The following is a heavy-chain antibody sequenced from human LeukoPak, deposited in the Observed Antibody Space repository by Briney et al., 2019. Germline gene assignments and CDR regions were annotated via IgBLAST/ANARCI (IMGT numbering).Heavy chain of an antibody. D-gene: IGHD4-11*01. CDR1: GGSISSYY. CDR2: IYYSGST. V-gene: IGHV4-59*01. CDR3: ARHDYSNWVDV. J-gene: IGHJ6*04. Sequence: SSETLSLTCTVSGGSISSYYWSWIRQPPGKGLEWIGYIYYSGSTNYNPSLKSRVTISVDTSKNQFSLKLSSVTAADTAVYYCARHDYSNWVDVWGKGTTVTVSS.